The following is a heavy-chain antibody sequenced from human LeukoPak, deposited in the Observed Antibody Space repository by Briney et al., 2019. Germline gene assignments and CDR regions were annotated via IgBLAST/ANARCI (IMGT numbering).Heavy chain of an antibody. V-gene: IGHV1-8*01. CDR1: GYTFTSYD. D-gene: IGHD2-2*01. J-gene: IGHJ6*02. CDR3: ARGPTVVPPSYYYYYGMDV. Sequence: ASVKVSCKASGYTFTSYDTNWVRQATGQGLEWMGWMNPNSGNTGYAQKFQGRVTKTRNTSISTAYMELSSLRSEDTAVYYCARGPTVVPPSYYYYYGMDVWGQGTTVTVSS. CDR2: MNPNSGNT.